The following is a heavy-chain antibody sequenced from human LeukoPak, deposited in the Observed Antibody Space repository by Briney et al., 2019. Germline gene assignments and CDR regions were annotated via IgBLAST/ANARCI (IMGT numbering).Heavy chain of an antibody. CDR3: ARDYDGETNYYYYMDV. J-gene: IGHJ6*03. V-gene: IGHV1-46*01. CDR1: GYTFTKYY. D-gene: IGHD4-17*01. CDR2: INPSGGST. Sequence: ASVKASCKASGYTFTKYYMHWVRQAPGQGLEWTGMINPSGGSTTYAQNFQGRVTMTRDMSTSTFYLELSSLRSEDTAVYYCARDYDGETNYYYYMDVWGKGTTVTVSS.